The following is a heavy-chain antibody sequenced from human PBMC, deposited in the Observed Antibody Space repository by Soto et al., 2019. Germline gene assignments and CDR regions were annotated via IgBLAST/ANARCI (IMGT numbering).Heavy chain of an antibody. Sequence: GGSLRLSCAVSGFIFKNYALNWVRQAPGKGLEWVASITRDGYNKYYADSVKGRFTISRDNAKNSLYLQMNSLSAEDTAVYYCACCHPNYYDSSGYLDYWGQGTLVTVSS. D-gene: IGHD3-22*01. CDR2: ITRDGYNK. CDR1: GFIFKNYA. CDR3: ACCHPNYYDSSGYLDY. J-gene: IGHJ4*02. V-gene: IGHV3-30*04.